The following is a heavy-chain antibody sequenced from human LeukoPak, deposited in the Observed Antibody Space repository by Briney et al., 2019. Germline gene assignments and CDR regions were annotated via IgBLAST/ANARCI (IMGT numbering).Heavy chain of an antibody. CDR2: ISYDGNNK. CDR1: GFSFSTYA. Sequence: PGGSLRLSCAASGFSFSTYAMDWVRQAPGKGLEWVAAISYDGNNKYYADSVKGRFTFSRDNSKNTLDLQMNSLRAEDTAVYFCVRADHSSIGTTLDDWGQETRVTVPS. V-gene: IGHV3-30-3*01. D-gene: IGHD1-1*01. CDR3: VRADHSSIGTTLDD. J-gene: IGHJ4*02.